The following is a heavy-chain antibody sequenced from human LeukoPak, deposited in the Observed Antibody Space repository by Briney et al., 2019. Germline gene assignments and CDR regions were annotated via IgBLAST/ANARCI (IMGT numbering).Heavy chain of an antibody. Sequence: ASVKVSCKASGGTFSSYAISWVRQAPGQGLEWMGWISAYNGNTNYAQKLQGRVTMTTDTSTSTAYMELRSLRSDDTAVYYCARRGYSYGIDYWGQGTLVTVSS. CDR3: ARRGYSYGIDY. V-gene: IGHV1-18*01. D-gene: IGHD5-18*01. CDR2: ISAYNGNT. J-gene: IGHJ4*02. CDR1: GGTFSSYA.